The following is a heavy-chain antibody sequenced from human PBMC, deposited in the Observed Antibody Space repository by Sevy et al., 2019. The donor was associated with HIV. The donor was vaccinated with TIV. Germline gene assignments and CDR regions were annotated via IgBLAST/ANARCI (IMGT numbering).Heavy chain of an antibody. Sequence: GGSLRLSCAASGFTFSSYAMHWVRQAPGKGLEWVSAISNSGSDTKYAGSVKGRFTISRDNSKNTPYVQMNSLSAEDTAVYYCAKDRITVIGDAFDLWGQGTMVTVS. CDR3: AKDRITVIGDAFDL. J-gene: IGHJ3*01. CDR1: GFTFSSYA. CDR2: ISNSGSDT. D-gene: IGHD4-17*01. V-gene: IGHV3-23*01.